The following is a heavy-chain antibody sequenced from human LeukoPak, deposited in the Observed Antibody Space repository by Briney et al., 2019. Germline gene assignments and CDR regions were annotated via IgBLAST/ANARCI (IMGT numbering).Heavy chain of an antibody. V-gene: IGHV4-39*01. D-gene: IGHD2-15*01. CDR1: GGSIRSSSYY. CDR3: ASSPKDCSGGSCYRFADFDY. J-gene: IGHJ4*02. Sequence: SETLSLTCTVSGGSIRSSSYYWGWIRQPPGKGLEWIGCIYYTGSTYYNPSLKSLVTISVDTSKNQFSLKLSSVTAADTAVYYCASSPKDCSGGSCYRFADFDYWGQGTLVTVSS. CDR2: IYYTGST.